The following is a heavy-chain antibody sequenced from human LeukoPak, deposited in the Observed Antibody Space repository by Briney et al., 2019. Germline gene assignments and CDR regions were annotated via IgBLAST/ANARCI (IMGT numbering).Heavy chain of an antibody. CDR3: AKDTGSSWRLYYFDY. CDR2: ISWNSGSM. Sequence: GGSLRLSCAASGFTFDDYAMHWVRQAPGKGLEWVSGISWNSGSMGYADSVKGRFTISRDNAKNSLYLQMNSLRAEDTALYYCAKDTGSSWRLYYFDYWGQGTLVTVSS. V-gene: IGHV3-9*01. CDR1: GFTFDDYA. J-gene: IGHJ4*02. D-gene: IGHD6-13*01.